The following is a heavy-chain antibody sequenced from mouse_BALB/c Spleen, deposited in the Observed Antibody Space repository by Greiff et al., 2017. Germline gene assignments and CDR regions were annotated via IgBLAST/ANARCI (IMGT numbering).Heavy chain of an antibody. CDR3: ARSTVVATDAMDY. J-gene: IGHJ4*01. Sequence: EVQLQESGGGLVQPGGSLRLSCATSGFTFTDYYMSWVRQPPGKALEWLGFIRNKANGYTTEYSASVKGRFTISRDNSQSILYLQMNTLRAEDSATYYCARSTVVATDAMDYWGQGTSVTVSS. V-gene: IGHV7-3*02. CDR1: GFTFTDYY. CDR2: IRNKANGYTT. D-gene: IGHD1-1*01.